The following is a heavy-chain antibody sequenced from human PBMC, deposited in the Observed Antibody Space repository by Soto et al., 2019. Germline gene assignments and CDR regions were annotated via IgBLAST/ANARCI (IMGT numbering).Heavy chain of an antibody. J-gene: IGHJ5*02. D-gene: IGHD3-3*01. V-gene: IGHV4-31*03. Sequence: PSETLSLTCTVSGGSISSGGYYWSWIRQHPGKGLERIVNIYYSGSTYYNPSLKSRVTISVDTSKNQFSLKLSSVTAADTAVYYCARDGSYYDLWSGYHRPRWFDPWGQGTLVTVSS. CDR3: ARDGSYYDLWSGYHRPRWFDP. CDR1: GGSISSGGYY. CDR2: IYYSGST.